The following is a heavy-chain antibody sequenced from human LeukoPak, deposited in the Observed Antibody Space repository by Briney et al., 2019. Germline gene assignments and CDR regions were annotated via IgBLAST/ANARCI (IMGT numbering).Heavy chain of an antibody. CDR3: ARDRGQWLRLRGWFDP. V-gene: IGHV3-21*01. Sequence: GSLRLFCAASGFTFSSYSMNWVRQAPGKGLEWVSSISSSSSYIYYADSVKGRFTISRDNAKNSLYLQMNSLRAEDTAVYYCARDRGQWLRLRGWFDPWGQGTLVTVSS. J-gene: IGHJ5*02. D-gene: IGHD5-12*01. CDR1: GFTFSSYS. CDR2: ISSSSSYI.